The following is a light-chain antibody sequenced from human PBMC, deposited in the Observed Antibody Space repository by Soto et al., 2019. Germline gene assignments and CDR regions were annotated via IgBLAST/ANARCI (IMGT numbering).Light chain of an antibody. Sequence: EIVMTQSPATLSVSPGDRVTLSCRASQSVSSNLAWYQQQPGQAPRLLIYGASTRATDIPARFSGSGSGTQFTLTISSLQPEDSAVYYCQQYNNWPRTFGQGTKVEIK. CDR3: QQYNNWPRT. J-gene: IGKJ1*01. CDR2: GAS. V-gene: IGKV3-15*01. CDR1: QSVSSN.